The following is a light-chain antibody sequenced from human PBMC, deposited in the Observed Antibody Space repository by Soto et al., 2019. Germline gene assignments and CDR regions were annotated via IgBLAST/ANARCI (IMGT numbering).Light chain of an antibody. CDR2: DAS. J-gene: IGKJ2*01. CDR1: QRISNSC. V-gene: IGKV3-20*01. Sequence: EIVLTQSPGTLSLSPGERATLSCRASQRISNSCLAWYQQKPGQAPRLLLYDASSRATGIPDRVSGSGSGTDFTLTISRLEPEDFAVYYCQQYARPPFAFGQGTKVEIK. CDR3: QQYARPPFA.